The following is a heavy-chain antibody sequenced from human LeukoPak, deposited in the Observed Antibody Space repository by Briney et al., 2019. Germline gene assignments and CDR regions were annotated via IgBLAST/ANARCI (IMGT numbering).Heavy chain of an antibody. D-gene: IGHD6-13*01. CDR2: ICGSGGST. CDR1: GFTFSSYA. V-gene: IGHV3-23*01. Sequence: GGSLRLSCAASGFTFSSYAMSWVRQAPGKGLEWVSAICGSGGSTYYADSVKGRFTISRDNSKNTLYLQMNSLRAEDTAVYYCAKDRSEGIAAAGYFDLWGRGTLVTVSS. J-gene: IGHJ2*01. CDR3: AKDRSEGIAAAGYFDL.